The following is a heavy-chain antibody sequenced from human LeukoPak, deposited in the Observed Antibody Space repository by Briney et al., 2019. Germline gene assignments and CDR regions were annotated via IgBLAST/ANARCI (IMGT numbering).Heavy chain of an antibody. D-gene: IGHD6-19*01. CDR2: ISSSSTII. J-gene: IGHJ4*02. V-gene: IGHV3-48*04. CDR1: GFTLSSYN. Sequence: GGSLRLSCAASGFTLSSYNMNWVRQAPGKGLEWVSYISSSSTIIYYADSMKGRFTISRDNAKNSLYLQMNSLSAEDTAVYYCARDTVALLHYWGQGTLVTVSS. CDR3: ARDTVALLHY.